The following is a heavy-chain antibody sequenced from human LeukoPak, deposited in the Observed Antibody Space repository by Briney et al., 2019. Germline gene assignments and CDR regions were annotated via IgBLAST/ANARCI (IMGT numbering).Heavy chain of an antibody. CDR3: ARDRTTYQPKDPGLVYYYGMDV. CDR1: GGSISSYY. Sequence: SETLSLTCPVSGGSISSYYWSWIRQPPGKGLEWIGYIYYSGSTNYNPSLKSRVTISVDTSKNQFSLKPSSVTAADTAVYYCARDRTTYQPKDPGLVYYYGMDVWGQGTTVTVSS. V-gene: IGHV4-59*01. J-gene: IGHJ6*02. D-gene: IGHD2-2*01. CDR2: IYYSGST.